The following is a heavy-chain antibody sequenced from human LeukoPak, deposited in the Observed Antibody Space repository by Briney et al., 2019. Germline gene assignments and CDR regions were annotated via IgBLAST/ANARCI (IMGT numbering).Heavy chain of an antibody. V-gene: IGHV4-30-4*07. CDR3: ARVRAYCSGGSCYYIGPYYYYMDV. CDR1: GGSISSGGYS. D-gene: IGHD2-15*01. J-gene: IGHJ6*03. Sequence: SQTLSLTCAVSGGSISSGGYSWSWIRRPPGKGLEWIGYISYSGNTNYNPSLKSRVTISVDTSKNQFSLKLSSVTAADTAVYYRARVRAYCSGGSCYYIGPYYYYMDVWGKGTTVTVSS. CDR2: ISYSGNT.